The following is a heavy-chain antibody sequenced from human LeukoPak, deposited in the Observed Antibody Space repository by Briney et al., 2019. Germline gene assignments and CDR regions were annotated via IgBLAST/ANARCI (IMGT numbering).Heavy chain of an antibody. V-gene: IGHV3-48*02. CDR3: ARSRNYFDY. CDR2: ISSSSNI. D-gene: IGHD1-1*01. CDR1: GFTFSSYS. Sequence: GGSLRLSCADSGFTFSSYSMNWVRQAPGKGLEWVSYISSSSNIFYADSVKGRFTISRDNAKNSLYLQMNSLRDEDTAVYYCARSRNYFDYWGQGTLVTVSS. J-gene: IGHJ4*02.